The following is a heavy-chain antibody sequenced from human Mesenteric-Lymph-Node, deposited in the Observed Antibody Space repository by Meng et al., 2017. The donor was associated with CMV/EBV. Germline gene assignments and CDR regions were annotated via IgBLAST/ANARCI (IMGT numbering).Heavy chain of an antibody. D-gene: IGHD4-11*01. CDR2: IYWNDDK. Sequence: TFSGFSFSTGGVVVGWVRQPPGKALEWLGFIYWNDDKRYSPSLRSRLTITSDTSKNQVILIMTNMDPVDTATYYCAHRTFVTSVDYWGQGTLVTVSS. J-gene: IGHJ4*02. CDR3: AHRTFVTSVDY. V-gene: IGHV2-5*01. CDR1: GFSFSTGGVV.